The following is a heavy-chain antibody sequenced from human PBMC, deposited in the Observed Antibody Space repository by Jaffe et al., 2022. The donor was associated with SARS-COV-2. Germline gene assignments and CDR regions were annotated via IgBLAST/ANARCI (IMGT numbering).Heavy chain of an antibody. Sequence: QVQLQESGPGLVKPSETLSLTCSVSGGSISGHYWSWIRQPPGKGLEWIGYIYYSGSTNYNPSLKSRVTVSVDTSKNQVSLRLSSVTAADTAVYYCARRHPYRGNPPAFDIWGQGTLVTVSS. D-gene: IGHD2-15*01. V-gene: IGHV4-59*08. CDR1: GGSISGHY. J-gene: IGHJ3*02. CDR2: IYYSGST. CDR3: ARRHPYRGNPPAFDI.